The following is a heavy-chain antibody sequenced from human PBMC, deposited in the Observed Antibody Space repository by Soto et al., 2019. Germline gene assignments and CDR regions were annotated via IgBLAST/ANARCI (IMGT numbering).Heavy chain of an antibody. CDR2: INSDGTAA. V-gene: IGHV3-74*01. CDR3: ARDLYSGCDY. CDR1: GFMFSAYW. Sequence: VQLVDSGGGLVQPGGSLTLSCAASGFMFSAYWMNWVRQAPGKGPVWVARINSDGTAAYYADSVKGRFTFSRDNTKNTLYLQMNSLRVEDTAVYYCARDLYSGCDYWGQRTLVTVSS. J-gene: IGHJ4*02. D-gene: IGHD1-26*01.